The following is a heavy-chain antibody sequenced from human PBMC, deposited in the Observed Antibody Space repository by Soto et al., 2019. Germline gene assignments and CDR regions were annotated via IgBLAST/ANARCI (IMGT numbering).Heavy chain of an antibody. J-gene: IGHJ4*02. CDR1: GFTFSSYG. V-gene: IGHV3-30*18. CDR3: AKLASPLSRLDY. Sequence: PGGSLRLSCAASGFTFSSYGMHWVRQAPGKGLEWVAVISYDGSNKYYADSVKGRFTISRDNSKNTLYLQMNSLRAEDTAVYYCAKLASPLSRLDYWGQGTLVTVSS. CDR2: ISYDGSNK. D-gene: IGHD5-12*01.